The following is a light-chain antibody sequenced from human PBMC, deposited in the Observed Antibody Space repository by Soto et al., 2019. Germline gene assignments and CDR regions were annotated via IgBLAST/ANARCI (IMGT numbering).Light chain of an antibody. CDR2: NTN. CDR3: SLEYSGVVA. CDR1: TGAVTSGHY. V-gene: IGLV7-46*01. Sequence: QAVVTQEPSLTVSPGGTVTLTCGSSTGAVTSGHYSYWYQQKPGQAPRTLIYNTNKKHSWTPARFSGSLLGGKAALTLSGARPEYEAEYYCSLEYSGVVAFGGGTKLTVL. J-gene: IGLJ2*01.